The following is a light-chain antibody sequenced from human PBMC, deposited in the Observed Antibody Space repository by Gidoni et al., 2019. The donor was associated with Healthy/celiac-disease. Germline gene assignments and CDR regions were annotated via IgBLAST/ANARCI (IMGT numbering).Light chain of an antibody. CDR3: CSTDGSGNPVV. J-gene: IGLJ3*02. V-gene: IGLV3-10*01. CDR1: ALPKKY. Sequence: SYPLTQPPPVSVSPANTPRIICSGDALPKKYAYWYQQKSGQAPVLVIYEDSKRPSGLPERFSGSSSGKMATLTISGAQVEDEADYYCCSTDGSGNPVVFGGGTKLTVL. CDR2: EDS.